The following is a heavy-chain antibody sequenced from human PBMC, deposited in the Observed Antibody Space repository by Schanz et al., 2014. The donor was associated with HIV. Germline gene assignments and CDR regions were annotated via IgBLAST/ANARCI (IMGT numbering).Heavy chain of an antibody. D-gene: IGHD4-17*01. J-gene: IGHJ4*02. CDR1: GFTFSSYG. CDR3: ATAAVTDYSDN. CDR2: ISWNSGSI. Sequence: QVQLVESEGGVVQPGRSLRLSCAASGFTFSSYGLHWVRQAPGKGLEWVSGISWNSGSIGYADSVKGRFTISRDNSKNTLYLQMNSLRAEDTAVYYCATAAVTDYSDNWGQGTLVTVSS. V-gene: IGHV3-NL1*01.